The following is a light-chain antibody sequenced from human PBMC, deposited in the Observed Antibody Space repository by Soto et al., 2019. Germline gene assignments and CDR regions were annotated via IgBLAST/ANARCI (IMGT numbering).Light chain of an antibody. CDR2: DAS. J-gene: IGKJ4*01. CDR3: QPRSNWIT. CDR1: QSVSNF. Sequence: EIVLTQSPATLSLSPGERATLSCRASQSVSNFLAWYQHKPGQAPRLLIYDASNRAPGIPARFSGSGSGTDFTLTISSLEPEDFAVYYCQPRSNWITFGGGTRVEI. V-gene: IGKV3-11*01.